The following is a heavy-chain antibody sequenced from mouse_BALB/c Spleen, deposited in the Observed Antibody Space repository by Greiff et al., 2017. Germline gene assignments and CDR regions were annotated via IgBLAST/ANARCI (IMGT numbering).Heavy chain of an antibody. CDR2: ILPGTGST. J-gene: IGHJ3*01. CDR1: GYTFSSYW. V-gene: IGHV1-9*01. CDR3: ARSNSGFAY. Sequence: QVQLQQSGAELMKPGASVKISCKATGYTFSSYWIEWVKQGPGHGLEWIGEILPGTGSTKYNEKFTGKATFTADTSSNTAYIQLSSLTSEDSAVYYCARSNSGFAYWGQGTLVTVSA. D-gene: IGHD3-1*01.